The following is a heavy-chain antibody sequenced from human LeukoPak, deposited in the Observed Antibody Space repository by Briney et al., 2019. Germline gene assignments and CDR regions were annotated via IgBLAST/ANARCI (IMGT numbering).Heavy chain of an antibody. CDR1: GGSISSGGYY. J-gene: IGHJ6*02. V-gene: IGHV4-31*03. Sequence: PSQTLSLTCTVSGGSISSGGYYWSWVRQHPGKGLEWIEYIYYSGSTYYNPSLKSRFTISVNTTKNQFSLKLSSVTAADTAVYYCARADGPYYYYGMDVWGQGTTVTVSS. CDR3: ARADGPYYYYGMDV. CDR2: IYYSGST.